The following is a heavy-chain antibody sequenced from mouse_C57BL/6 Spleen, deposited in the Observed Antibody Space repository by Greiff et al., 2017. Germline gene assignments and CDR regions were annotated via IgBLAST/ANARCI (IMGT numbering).Heavy chain of an antibody. J-gene: IGHJ3*01. CDR2: ICGVGST. CDR3: ASGDYGSSPFAY. CDR1: GFSLTSSG. D-gene: IGHD1-1*01. Sequence: VKLLESGPGLVAPSQSLSITCTVSGFSLTSSGVDWVRQSPGKGLEWLGVICGVGSTNYNSALKSRLSISKDNSKSQAFLKMNSLQTDDTAMYYCASGDYGSSPFAYWGQGTLVTVSA. V-gene: IGHV2-6*01.